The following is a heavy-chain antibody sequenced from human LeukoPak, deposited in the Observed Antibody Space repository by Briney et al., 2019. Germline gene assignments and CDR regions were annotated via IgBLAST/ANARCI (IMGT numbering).Heavy chain of an antibody. V-gene: IGHV4-59*08. CDR3: ARHLSKSVLAFDI. D-gene: IGHD3-10*01. J-gene: IGHJ3*02. CDR2: IYYSGST. Sequence: SETLSLTCTVSGGSISSYYWSWIRQPPGKGLEWIGYIYYSGSTNYNPSLKSRVTISVDTSKNQFSLKLSSVTAADTAVYYCARHLSKSVLAFDIWGQGTMVTVSS. CDR1: GGSISSYY.